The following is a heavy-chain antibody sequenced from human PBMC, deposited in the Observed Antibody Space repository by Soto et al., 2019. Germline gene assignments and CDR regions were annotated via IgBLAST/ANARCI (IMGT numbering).Heavy chain of an antibody. CDR3: AKDNSLHWFDP. D-gene: IGHD2-15*01. J-gene: IGHJ5*02. CDR2: FNGNGGLT. Sequence: EVQLLDSGGGLVQPGGSLRLACATSGFTFSSYAMTWVRQAPGKGLEWVSDFNGNGGLTYYADPVKGRFTISRHNSKNTLYLQMDSLRAEDTAIYYCAKDNSLHWFDPWGQGTLVTVSS. V-gene: IGHV3-23*01. CDR1: GFTFSSYA.